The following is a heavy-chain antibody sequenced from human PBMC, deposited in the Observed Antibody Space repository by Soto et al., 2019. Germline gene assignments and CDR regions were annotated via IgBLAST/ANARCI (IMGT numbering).Heavy chain of an antibody. V-gene: IGHV4-39*01. CDR2: IYYSGST. J-gene: IGHJ6*02. CDR1: GGSISSSTYY. CDR3: ASLYYYYYGMDV. D-gene: IGHD3-16*01. Sequence: LSIPCTVSGGSISSSTYYWGWIRQPPGKGLEWMGSIYYSGSTYYNPSLKSRVTISVDTSKNQFSLKLSSVTAADTAVYYCASLYYYYYGMDVWGQGTTVTVSS.